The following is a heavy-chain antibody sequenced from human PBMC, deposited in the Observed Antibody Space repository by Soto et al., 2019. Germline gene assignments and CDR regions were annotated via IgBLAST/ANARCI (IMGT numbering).Heavy chain of an antibody. J-gene: IGHJ5*02. CDR3: AKESSCYDSERWFDL. CDR2: ISGSGGST. Sequence: GGSLRLSCAASGFTFSSHPMSWVRQPPGKGLEWVSDISGSGGSTYYACTVKGRFTISRDKAKNTLYLQMNIMRVEDTAVYLCAKESSCYDSERWFDLWGQGTLVTVSS. V-gene: IGHV3-23*01. D-gene: IGHD3-3*01. CDR1: GFTFSSHP.